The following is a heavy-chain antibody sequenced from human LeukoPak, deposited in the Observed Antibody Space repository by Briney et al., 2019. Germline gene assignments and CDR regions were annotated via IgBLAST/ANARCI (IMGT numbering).Heavy chain of an antibody. J-gene: IGHJ4*02. CDR3: ARDLEYSYGLDY. CDR1: GGSISSYY. V-gene: IGHV4-59*01. Sequence: SETLSLTCTVSGGSISSYYWSWIRQPPGKGLEWIGYIYYSGSTNYNPSLKSRVTISVDTSKSQFSLKLSSVTAADTAVYYCARDLEYSYGLDYWGQGTLVTVSS. CDR2: IYYSGST. D-gene: IGHD5-18*01.